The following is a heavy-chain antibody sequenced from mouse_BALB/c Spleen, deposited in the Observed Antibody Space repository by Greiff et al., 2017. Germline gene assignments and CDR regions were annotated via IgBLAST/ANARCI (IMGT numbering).Heavy chain of an antibody. CDR2: INPSSGYT. V-gene: IGHV1-4*02. J-gene: IGHJ2*01. CDR1: GYTFTSYT. CDR3: ARRVFYGSFDY. D-gene: IGHD2-2*01. Sequence: VQLQQSAAELARPGASVKMSCKASGYTFTSYTMHWVKQRPGQGLEWIGYINPSSGYTEYNQKFKDKTTLTADKSSSTAYMQLSSLTSEDSAVYYCARRVFYGSFDYWGQGTTLTVSS.